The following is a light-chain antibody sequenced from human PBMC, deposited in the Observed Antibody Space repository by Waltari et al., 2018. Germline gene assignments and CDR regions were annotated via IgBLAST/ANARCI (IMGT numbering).Light chain of an antibody. Sequence: DVVMTQSPLSLPVTLGQPASISCRSSQGLVNSDGNTYLHWFQHRPGQSPRRLIYKVSNREAGVPDRFSGSGSGTEFTLKISRVEAEDVGLYYCMQATSWPPYTFGQGTKLEIK. CDR1: QGLVNSDGNTY. CDR3: MQATSWPPYT. V-gene: IGKV2-30*01. J-gene: IGKJ2*01. CDR2: KVS.